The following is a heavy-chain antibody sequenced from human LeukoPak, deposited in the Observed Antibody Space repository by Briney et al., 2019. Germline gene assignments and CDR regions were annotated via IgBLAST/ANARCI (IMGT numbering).Heavy chain of an antibody. V-gene: IGHV3-23*01. CDR3: AKDASALWFGELSYYFDS. CDR1: GFTFSNSA. J-gene: IGHJ4*02. CDR2: ISRSGDST. D-gene: IGHD3-10*01. Sequence: GGSLRLSCAASGFTFSNSAMNWVRQAPGKGLEWGSAISRSGDSTNYADSVKGRFTVSRDNFKNTLYLQMNSLRAEDTAVYYCAKDASALWFGELSYYFDSWGRGNLVTVSS.